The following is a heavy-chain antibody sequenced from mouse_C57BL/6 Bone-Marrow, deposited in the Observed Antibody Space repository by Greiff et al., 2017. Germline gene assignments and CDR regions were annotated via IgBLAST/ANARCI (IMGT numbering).Heavy chain of an antibody. J-gene: IGHJ2*01. Sequence: QVQLQQSGPELVRPGVSVTISCKGSGYTFTDYAMHWVKQSHAKSLEWFGVISTYYGDASYNQKFKDKATMTVDKSSSTAYMELARLTSEDSVVYYCARSLSTTVVNYFDYWGQGTTLTVSS. CDR2: ISTYYGDA. CDR1: GYTFTDYA. CDR3: ARSLSTTVVNYFDY. D-gene: IGHD1-1*01. V-gene: IGHV1-67*01.